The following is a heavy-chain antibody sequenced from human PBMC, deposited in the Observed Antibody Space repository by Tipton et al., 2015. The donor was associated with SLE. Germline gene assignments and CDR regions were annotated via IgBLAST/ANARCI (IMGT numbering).Heavy chain of an antibody. D-gene: IGHD5-12*01. CDR1: GYTFSNYD. J-gene: IGHJ4*02. CDR3: ARECSGSGCLDH. Sequence: QVQLVQSGAEVGKPGDSVQVSCKASGYTFSNYDISWVRQAPGQGLEWMGWINSNNGKTKYAQRFQGRVSMTTVTSTSTTYMALRSARSDDTAIYYCARECSGSGCLDHWGQGTLVTVSS. CDR2: INSNNGKT. V-gene: IGHV1-18*01.